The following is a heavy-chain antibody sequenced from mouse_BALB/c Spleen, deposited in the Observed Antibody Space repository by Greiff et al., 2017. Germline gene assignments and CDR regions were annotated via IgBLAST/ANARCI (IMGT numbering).Heavy chain of an antibody. V-gene: IGHV14-1*02. CDR2: IDPENGNT. J-gene: IGHJ2*01. Sequence: EVKLVESGAELVRPGALVKLSCKASGFNIKDYYMHWVKQRPEQGLEWIGWIDPENGNTIYDPKFQGKASITADTSSNTAYLQLSSLTSEDTAVYYCARTQLGGYWGQGTTLTVSS. CDR1: GFNIKDYY. CDR3: ARTQLGGY. D-gene: IGHD4-1*02.